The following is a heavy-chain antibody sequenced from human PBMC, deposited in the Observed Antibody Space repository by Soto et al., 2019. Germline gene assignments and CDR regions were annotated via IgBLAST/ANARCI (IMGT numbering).Heavy chain of an antibody. V-gene: IGHV1-3*01. CDR2: INGGVDGI. J-gene: IGHJ4*02. Sequence: QVQLIQSGPVMMQPGASVKVSCKASGFTSFSFAFHWVRQAPGQGPEWLGWINGGVDGIIYAQKFQGRVTITRDKSSNIVFLEVNTLTSDDTAVYYCAREIKGVTSFDYWGQGTLVTVSS. CDR3: AREIKGVTSFDY. CDR1: GFTSFSFA. D-gene: IGHD3-10*01.